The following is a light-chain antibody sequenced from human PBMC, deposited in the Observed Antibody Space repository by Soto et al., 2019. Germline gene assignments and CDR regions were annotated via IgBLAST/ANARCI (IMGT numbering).Light chain of an antibody. CDR1: QSVSTN. J-gene: IGKJ4*01. CDR2: AAS. CDR3: QQYNHWPPLT. V-gene: IGKV3-15*01. Sequence: IVMTQSPATLSVSPGERVTLSCRASQSVSTNLAWYQQKPGRARRLLMYAASTRATGLPARFSGCGDGTQFTLTISDLQSEEFAVYYCQQYNHWPPLTFGGGTKVEIK.